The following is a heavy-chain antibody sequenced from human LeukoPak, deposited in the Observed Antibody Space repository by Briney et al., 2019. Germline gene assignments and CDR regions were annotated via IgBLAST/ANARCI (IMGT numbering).Heavy chain of an antibody. Sequence: PGGSLRLSCAASGFTFSSYSMNWVRQAPGKGLEWVSSISSSSSYIYYGDSVKGRFTISRDNAKNSLYLQMNSLRAEDTAVYYCAKPRITIFGVVTNYYYYMDVWGKGTTVTFPS. CDR3: AKPRITIFGVVTNYYYYMDV. V-gene: IGHV3-21*01. J-gene: IGHJ6*03. CDR2: ISSSSSYI. CDR1: GFTFSSYS. D-gene: IGHD3-3*01.